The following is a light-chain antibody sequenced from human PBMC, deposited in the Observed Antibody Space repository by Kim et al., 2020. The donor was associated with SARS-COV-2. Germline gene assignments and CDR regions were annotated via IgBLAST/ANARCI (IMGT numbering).Light chain of an antibody. CDR3: QTWGAGPWV. V-gene: IGLV4-69*01. J-gene: IGLJ3*02. Sequence: ASGNLICSLSRWHSNYSIAWHQQQPGKDPRCLMKLNSDGGHIKGDGIPDRFSGSSSGAERYLTISSLQSEDEADYYCQTWGAGPWVFGGGTKLTVL. CDR2: LNSDGGH. CDR1: RWHSNYS.